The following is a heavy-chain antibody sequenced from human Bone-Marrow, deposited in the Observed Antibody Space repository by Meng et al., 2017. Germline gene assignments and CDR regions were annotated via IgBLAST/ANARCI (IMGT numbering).Heavy chain of an antibody. CDR1: CDTYSDSW. D-gene: IGHD6-13*01. V-gene: IGHV1-2*02. J-gene: IGHJ4*02. Sequence: VKVLLAGDELRNPWVSVNVSCKASCDTYSDSWRDWVRRAIGQGLEWMGGINPKSGDKHYARRFQGRVNMTVNTSISKAYMELSGLRSDDTAMYYCARDEAISAAGKLFGDYWGQGTLVTVSS. CDR3: ARDEAISAAGKLFGDY. CDR2: INPKSGDK.